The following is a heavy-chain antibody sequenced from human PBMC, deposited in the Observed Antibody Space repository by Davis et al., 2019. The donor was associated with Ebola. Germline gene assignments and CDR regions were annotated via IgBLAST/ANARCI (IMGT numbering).Heavy chain of an antibody. Sequence: GGSLRLSCAASGFTFDDYAMHWVRQAPGKGLEWVSAISGSGGSTYYADSVKGRFTISRDNSKNTLYLQMNSLRAEDTAVYYCAKRSIAVAGLGAFDIWGQGTMVTVSS. V-gene: IGHV3-23*01. CDR1: GFTFDDYA. CDR2: ISGSGGST. J-gene: IGHJ3*02. D-gene: IGHD6-19*01. CDR3: AKRSIAVAGLGAFDI.